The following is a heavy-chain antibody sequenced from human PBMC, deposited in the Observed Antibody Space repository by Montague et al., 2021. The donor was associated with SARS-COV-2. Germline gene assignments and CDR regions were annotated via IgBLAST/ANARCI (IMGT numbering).Heavy chain of an antibody. V-gene: IGHV4-59*01. J-gene: IGHJ3*02. CDR1: GGSISSYY. CDR2: IYYGGST. D-gene: IGHD5-18*01. Sequence: SERRELTCTVSGGSISSYYWSWIRQPPGKGLERIGYIYYGGSTNYNPSLKSRVTISVDTSKNQFSLKLSAVTAADTAVYYCARVGLGRYSRKAFDIWGQGTMVTVSS. CDR3: ARVGLGRYSRKAFDI.